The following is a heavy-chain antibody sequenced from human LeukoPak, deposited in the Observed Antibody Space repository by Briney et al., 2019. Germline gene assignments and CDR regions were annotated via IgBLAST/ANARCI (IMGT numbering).Heavy chain of an antibody. V-gene: IGHV4-59*01. CDR1: GGSISSYY. Sequence: SETLSLTCTVSGGSISSYYWSWIRQPPGEGLEWIGYIYYSGSTNYNPSLKSRVTISVDTSKNQFSLKLSSVTAADTAVYYCARYVVVTAYFDYWGQGTLVTVSS. CDR2: IYYSGST. CDR3: ARYVVVTAYFDY. D-gene: IGHD2-21*02. J-gene: IGHJ4*02.